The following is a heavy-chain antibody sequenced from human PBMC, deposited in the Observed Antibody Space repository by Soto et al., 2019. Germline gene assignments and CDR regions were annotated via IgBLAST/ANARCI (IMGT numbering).Heavy chain of an antibody. J-gene: IGHJ4*02. V-gene: IGHV4-31*03. CDR2: IYYSGST. D-gene: IGHD2-15*01. Sequence: SETLSLTCTVSGCSISSGGYYWSWIRQHPGKGLEWIGYIYYSGSTYYNPSLKSRVTISVDTSKNQFSLKLSSVTAADTAVYYCARDKEDCSGGSCLGPSFIYWGQGTLVTVSS. CDR3: ARDKEDCSGGSCLGPSFIY. CDR1: GCSISSGGYY.